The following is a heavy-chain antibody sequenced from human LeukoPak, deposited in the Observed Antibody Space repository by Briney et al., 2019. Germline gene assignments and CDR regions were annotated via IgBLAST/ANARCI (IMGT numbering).Heavy chain of an antibody. D-gene: IGHD2-2*01. CDR2: ISGYNGNK. Sequence: ASVKVSCKVFGNTFTDYGINWVRQAPGQGFKWMGWISGYNGNKKYAENLQDRLTLTTDTSTSTAYMELRSLRSDDTAVYYCARDVYCSSTSCYFSGRDYYYYYMDVWGKGTTVTISS. J-gene: IGHJ6*03. V-gene: IGHV1-18*04. CDR3: ARDVYCSSTSCYFSGRDYYYYYMDV. CDR1: GNTFTDYG.